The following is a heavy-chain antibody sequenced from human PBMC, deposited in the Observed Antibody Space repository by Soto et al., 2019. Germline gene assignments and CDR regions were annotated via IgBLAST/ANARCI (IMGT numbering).Heavy chain of an antibody. CDR2: ISSDETSI. J-gene: IGHJ4*02. CDR1: GFTFSNYW. CDR3: ARDRYGDIDY. Sequence: EVQLVESGGGLVQRGGSLRLSCAASGFTFSNYWMHWVRQAPGKGLVWVSRISSDETSISYVDSVKGRFTISRDNARNTLYVQMNSLRAEDTAVYYCARDRYGDIDYWGQGTLVTVSS. V-gene: IGHV3-74*01. D-gene: IGHD4-17*01.